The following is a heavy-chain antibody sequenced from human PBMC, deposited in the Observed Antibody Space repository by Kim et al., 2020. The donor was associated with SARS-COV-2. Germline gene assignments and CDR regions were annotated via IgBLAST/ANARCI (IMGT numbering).Heavy chain of an antibody. CDR3: ARGGYSGYDSRPYYYFDY. J-gene: IGHJ4*01. Sequence: GGSLRLSCAASGFTVSDNYMIWVRQAPGKGLEWVSMINRAATAYYVESVKGRFTISRDHSKNTLFLQMNSLRAEDTAVYYCARGGYSGYDSRPYYYFDY. D-gene: IGHD5-12*01. CDR1: GFTVSDNY. V-gene: IGHV3-53*01. CDR2: INRAATA.